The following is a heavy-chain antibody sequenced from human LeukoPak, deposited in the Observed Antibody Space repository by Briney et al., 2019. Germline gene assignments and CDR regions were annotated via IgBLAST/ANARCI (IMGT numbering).Heavy chain of an antibody. CDR1: GFTFSSYW. V-gene: IGHV3-74*01. CDR2: INSDGSST. Sequence: GGSLRLSCAASGFTFSSYWMHWVRQAPGKGLVWVSRINSDGSSTSYADSVKGRFTISRDNAKNTLYLQMNSLRAEDTAVYYCARTPLGSGPLLAGFDYWGQGTLVTVSS. D-gene: IGHD2-15*01. J-gene: IGHJ4*02. CDR3: ARTPLGSGPLLAGFDY.